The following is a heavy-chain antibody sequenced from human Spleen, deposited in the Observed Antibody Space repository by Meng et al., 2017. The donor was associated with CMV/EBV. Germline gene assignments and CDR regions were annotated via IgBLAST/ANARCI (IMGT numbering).Heavy chain of an antibody. CDR1: GGSISSSSYY. V-gene: IGHV4-39*07. CDR2: IYYSGST. J-gene: IGHJ4*02. Sequence: SETLSLTCTVSGGSISSSSYYWGWIRQPPGKGLEWIGSIYYSGSTYYNPSLKSRVTISVDTSKNQFSLKLSSVTAADTAVYYCARENAGGITGTTFPGAPRDYWGQGTLVTVSS. D-gene: IGHD1-7*01. CDR3: ARENAGGITGTTFPGAPRDY.